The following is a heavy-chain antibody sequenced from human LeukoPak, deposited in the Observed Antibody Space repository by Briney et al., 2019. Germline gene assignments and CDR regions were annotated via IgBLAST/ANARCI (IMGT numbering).Heavy chain of an antibody. V-gene: IGHV3-21*01. D-gene: IGHD3-3*01. CDR1: GFTFSNYS. J-gene: IGHJ4*02. CDR2: ISSSGRYI. Sequence: GGSLRLSCAASGFTFSNYSMNWVRQAPGRGLEWVSSISSSGRYIYYADSAKGRFTISTDNAKNSVYLQMNSLRAEDTAVYYCSWSGEADWGQGTLVTVSS. CDR3: SWSGEAD.